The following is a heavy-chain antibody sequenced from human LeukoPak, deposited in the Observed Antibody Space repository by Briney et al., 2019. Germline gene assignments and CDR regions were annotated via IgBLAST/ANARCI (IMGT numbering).Heavy chain of an antibody. CDR2: ISGSRGST. D-gene: IGHD1-26*01. CDR1: GFTFSSYA. CDR3: AKDRWELPAYNWFDP. J-gene: IGHJ5*02. V-gene: IGHV3-23*01. Sequence: GGSLRLSCAASGFTFSSYAMSWVRQAPGKGLEWVSAISGSRGSTFSADSVKGRFTISRDNSKNTLYLEMNSLRAEDTAVYYCAKDRWELPAYNWFDPWGQETLVTVSS.